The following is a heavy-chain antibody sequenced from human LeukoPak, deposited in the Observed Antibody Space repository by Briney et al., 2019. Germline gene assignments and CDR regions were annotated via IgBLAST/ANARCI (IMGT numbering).Heavy chain of an antibody. CDR1: GFTLSGYA. D-gene: IGHD3-9*01. CDR3: AKKTYYDILTGPYDY. J-gene: IGHJ4*02. Sequence: GGSLRLSCAVSGFTLSGYAMSWVRQAPGKGLGWVSAISGSGGSTYYADSMKGRFTTSRDNSKNTLYLQMNSLRAEDTAVYYCAKKTYYDILTGPYDYWGQGTLVTVSS. V-gene: IGHV3-23*01. CDR2: ISGSGGST.